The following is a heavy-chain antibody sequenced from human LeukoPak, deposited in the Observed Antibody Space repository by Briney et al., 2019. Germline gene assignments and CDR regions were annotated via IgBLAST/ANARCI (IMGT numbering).Heavy chain of an antibody. D-gene: IGHD3-9*01. Sequence: PGASLRLSCAASGFTFSNHAMSWVRQAPGKGLEWVSAITGSGGNTYYADSVKGRFTISRDNSKSTVFLQMNSLRAEDTAVYYCAKWGDYDVLTGYYVSDYWGQGTLVTVSS. CDR3: AKWGDYDVLTGYYVSDY. CDR2: ITGSGGNT. CDR1: GFTFSNHA. V-gene: IGHV3-23*01. J-gene: IGHJ4*02.